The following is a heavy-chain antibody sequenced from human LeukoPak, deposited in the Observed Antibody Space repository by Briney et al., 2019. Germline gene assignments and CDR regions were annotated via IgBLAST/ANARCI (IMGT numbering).Heavy chain of an antibody. CDR1: GGSISNYY. J-gene: IGHJ5*02. D-gene: IGHD1-26*01. Sequence: SETLSLTCTVSGGSISNYYWNWIRQPPGKGLEWIGRIYTSGTTNYNPSLQSRVTISVDTSKNQFSLRLSSVTAADTAVYYCTRDVSGPNWFDPWGQGTLVTVSS. CDR2: IYTSGTT. CDR3: TRDVSGPNWFDP. V-gene: IGHV4-4*08.